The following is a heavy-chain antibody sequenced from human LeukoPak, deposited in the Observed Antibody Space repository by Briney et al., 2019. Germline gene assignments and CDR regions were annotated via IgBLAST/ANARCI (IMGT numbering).Heavy chain of an antibody. D-gene: IGHD2/OR15-2a*01. V-gene: IGHV1-69*06. Sequence: SVKVSCKASGGTFSSYAISWVRQATGQGLEWMVGIIPIFGTANYAQKFQGSVTITADKSTSTAYMELGSLRSEDTAVYYCVLGNIYWYFDLWSRGTLVTVSS. CDR2: IIPIFGTA. J-gene: IGHJ2*01. CDR3: VLGNIYWYFDL. CDR1: GGTFSSYA.